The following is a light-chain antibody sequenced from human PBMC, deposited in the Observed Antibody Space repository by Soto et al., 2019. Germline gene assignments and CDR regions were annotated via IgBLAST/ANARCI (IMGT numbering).Light chain of an antibody. J-gene: IGLJ2*01. CDR1: SSDVGRYKF. CDR3: NSYGGNTNVV. Sequence: QSALTQPASVSGSPGQSITISCTGTSSDVGRYKFVSWYQQYPGKAPRLMMYEVSNRPSGVSNRFSGSKSGNTASLTVSGLQPDDEADYYCNSYGGNTNVVFGGGTKLTVL. CDR2: EVS. V-gene: IGLV2-14*01.